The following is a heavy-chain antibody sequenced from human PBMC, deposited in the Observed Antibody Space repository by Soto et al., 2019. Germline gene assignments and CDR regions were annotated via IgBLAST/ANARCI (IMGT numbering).Heavy chain of an antibody. CDR2: ISSSGSTI. D-gene: IGHD5-12*01. CDR1: GFTFSSYE. CDR3: ARFPLRARKGWFDP. V-gene: IGHV3-48*03. J-gene: IGHJ5*02. Sequence: GSLRLSCAASGFTFSSYEMNWVRQAPGKGLEWVSYISSSGSTIYYADSVKGRFTISRDNAKNSLYLQMNSLRAEDTAVYYCARFPLRARKGWFDPWGQGTLVTVSS.